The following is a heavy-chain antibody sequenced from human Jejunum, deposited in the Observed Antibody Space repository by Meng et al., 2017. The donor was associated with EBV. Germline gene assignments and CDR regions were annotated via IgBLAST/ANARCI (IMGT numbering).Heavy chain of an antibody. CDR3: ARPRDSGSFTHGNFDY. CDR1: GFTFSTHG. V-gene: IGHV3-23*01. J-gene: IGHJ4*02. D-gene: IGHD1-26*01. Sequence: EVQLLESGGGLVQPGGSLRLSCAASGFTFSTHGMSWVRQAPGKGLEWVSAISGSGDNTYYADSVRGRFTISRDNSKNTLYLQMNSLRVEDTALYYCARPRDSGSFTHGNFDYWGQGTLVTVSS. CDR2: ISGSGDNT.